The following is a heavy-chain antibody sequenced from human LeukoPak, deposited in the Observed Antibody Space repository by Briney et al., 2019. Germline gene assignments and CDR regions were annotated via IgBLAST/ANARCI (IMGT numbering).Heavy chain of an antibody. CDR2: IKQDGSEK. J-gene: IGHJ4*02. Sequence: GGSLRLSCAASGFTFSSYWMSWVRQAPGEGLEWVANIKQDGSEKYYVDSVKGRFTISRDNAKNSLYLQMNSLRAEDTAVYYCAREGVGAWGQYFDYWGQGTLVTVSS. CDR3: AREGVGAWGQYFDY. V-gene: IGHV3-7*01. CDR1: GFTFSSYW. D-gene: IGHD1-26*01.